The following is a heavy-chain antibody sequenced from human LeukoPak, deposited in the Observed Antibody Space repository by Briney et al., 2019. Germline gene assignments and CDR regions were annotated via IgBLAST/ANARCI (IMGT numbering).Heavy chain of an antibody. Sequence: PSETLSLTCTGSGGSISSSSYYWGWIRQPPGKGLEWIATIYYSGSTYYNPSLKSRVTISVDTSKNEFSLKLSSVTAADTAVYYCARDGSLSGSYFDYWGQGTLVTVSS. CDR3: ARDGSLSGSYFDY. D-gene: IGHD1-26*01. V-gene: IGHV4-39*07. CDR2: IYYSGST. J-gene: IGHJ4*02. CDR1: GGSISSSSYY.